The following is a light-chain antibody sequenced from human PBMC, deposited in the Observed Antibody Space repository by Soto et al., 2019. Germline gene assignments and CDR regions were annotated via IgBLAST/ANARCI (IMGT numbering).Light chain of an antibody. Sequence: DIQMTQSPSSLSAYVGDRVTITCRARQGNRHDLGWYQQKPGKAPKRLIYAASSLQSGVPSRFSGSGSGTEFTHTINSLQPEDFATYYCQQHNSYPPTFGGGTNVEIK. J-gene: IGKJ4*02. CDR2: AAS. V-gene: IGKV1-17*01. CDR1: QGNRHD. CDR3: QQHNSYPPT.